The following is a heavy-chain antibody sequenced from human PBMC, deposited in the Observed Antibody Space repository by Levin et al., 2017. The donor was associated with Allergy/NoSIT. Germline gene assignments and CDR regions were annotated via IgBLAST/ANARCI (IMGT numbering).Heavy chain of an antibody. CDR1: GFRFGSYA. Sequence: GGSLRLSCAASGFRFGSYAMSWVRQAPGKGLEWVSSLSGSGDPTYYADSVKGRFTISRDNSKNTLYLQMNSLRAEDTAVYFCAKNSQWLVLDGFGDYWGQGTLVTVSS. D-gene: IGHD6-19*01. V-gene: IGHV3-23*01. J-gene: IGHJ4*02. CDR3: AKNSQWLVLDGFGDY. CDR2: LSGSGDPT.